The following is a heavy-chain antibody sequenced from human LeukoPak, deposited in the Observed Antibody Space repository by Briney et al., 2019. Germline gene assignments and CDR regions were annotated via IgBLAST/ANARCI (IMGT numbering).Heavy chain of an antibody. V-gene: IGHV4-34*01. Sequence: PSETLSLTCAVYGGSFSGYYWSWIRQPPGKGLEWIGEINHSGSTNYNPSLKSRVTISVATSKNQFSLKLSSVTAADTAIYYCARSIGAVWYFDYWGQGTLVTVSS. CDR2: INHSGST. J-gene: IGHJ4*02. D-gene: IGHD6-13*01. CDR1: GGSFSGYY. CDR3: ARSIGAVWYFDY.